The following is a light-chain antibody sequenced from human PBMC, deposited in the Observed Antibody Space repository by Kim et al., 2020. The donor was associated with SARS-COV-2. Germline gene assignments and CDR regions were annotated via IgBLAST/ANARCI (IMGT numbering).Light chain of an antibody. CDR1: SSNIGAGYD. CDR3: QSYDKSDKRGSI. Sequence: QSVLTQPPSVSGAPGQRVTISCTGSSSNIGAGYDVHWYQQLPGTAPRLLIYGNTNRPSGVPDRFSGSKSGTSASLVITGLRSDDEADYYCQSYDKSDKRGSIFGGGTQLTVL. V-gene: IGLV1-40*01. CDR2: GNT. J-gene: IGLJ2*01.